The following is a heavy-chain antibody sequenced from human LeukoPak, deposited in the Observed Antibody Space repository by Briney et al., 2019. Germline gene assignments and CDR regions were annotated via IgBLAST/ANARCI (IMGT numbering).Heavy chain of an antibody. D-gene: IGHD3-9*01. CDR3: ARDAGYDILTGYYAWYY. CDR1: GGSFSGYY. Sequence: SETLSLTCAVYGGSFSGYYWSWLRQPPGKGLEWIGEINHSGNTNYNPSLKSRVTISVDTSKNQFSLKLSSVTAADTAVYYCARDAGYDILTGYYAWYYWGQGTLVTVSS. J-gene: IGHJ4*02. V-gene: IGHV4-34*01. CDR2: INHSGNT.